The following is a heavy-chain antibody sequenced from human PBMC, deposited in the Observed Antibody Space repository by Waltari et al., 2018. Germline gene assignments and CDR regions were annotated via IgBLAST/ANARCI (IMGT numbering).Heavy chain of an antibody. CDR1: GGSISSGSYY. D-gene: IGHD1-26*01. Sequence: QVQLQESGPGLVKPSQTLSLTCTVSGGSISSGSYYWSWIRQPAGKGLEWIWRIYTSGSTNYNPSLKSRVTISVDTSKNQFSLKLSSVTAADTAVYYCAREDFSGSYSLDYWGQGTLVTVSS. CDR2: IYTSGST. J-gene: IGHJ4*02. CDR3: AREDFSGSYSLDY. V-gene: IGHV4-61*02.